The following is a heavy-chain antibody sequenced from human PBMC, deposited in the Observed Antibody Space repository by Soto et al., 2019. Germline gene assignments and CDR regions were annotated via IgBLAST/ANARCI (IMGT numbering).Heavy chain of an antibody. CDR3: ARLRGWLVRWSDYYYYGMDV. Sequence: SETLSLTCTVSGGSISSSSYYWGWIRQPPGKGLEWIGSIYYSGSTYYNPSLKSRVTISVDTSKNQFSLKLSSVTAADTAVYYCARLRGWLVRWSDYYYYGMDVWGQGTTVTVSS. CDR2: IYYSGST. D-gene: IGHD6-19*01. J-gene: IGHJ6*02. CDR1: GGSISSSSYY. V-gene: IGHV4-39*01.